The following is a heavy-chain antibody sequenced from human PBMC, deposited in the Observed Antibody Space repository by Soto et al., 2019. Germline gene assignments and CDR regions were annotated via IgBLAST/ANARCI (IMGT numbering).Heavy chain of an antibody. J-gene: IGHJ5*02. Sequence: SRRLSCAASGFSVSSNYMSWVRQAPGKGLEWVSIIFSGGSTYYADSVKGRFTISRDNSKNTLFLQMNSLRAEDTAVYYCARWFDPWGQGTLVTVSS. CDR3: ARWFDP. CDR2: IFSGGST. V-gene: IGHV3-66*01. CDR1: GFSVSSNY.